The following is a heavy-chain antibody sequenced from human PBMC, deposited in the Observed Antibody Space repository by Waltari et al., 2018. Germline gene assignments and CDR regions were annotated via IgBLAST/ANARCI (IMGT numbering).Heavy chain of an antibody. CDR3: VRHARTTSGGKHFDH. D-gene: IGHD2-15*01. V-gene: IGHV4-39*01. CDR2: MYYSGST. Sequence: QLQLQESGPGLVKASETLSLTCTVSGDSISSSSYYWGWVRQPPGKGLEWIGNMYYSGSTDYNPSLKSRVTISGDTSKSQFSLKLSSVTAEDTSMYYCVRHARTTSGGKHFDHWGQGMLVTVSP. J-gene: IGHJ4*02. CDR1: GDSISSSSYY.